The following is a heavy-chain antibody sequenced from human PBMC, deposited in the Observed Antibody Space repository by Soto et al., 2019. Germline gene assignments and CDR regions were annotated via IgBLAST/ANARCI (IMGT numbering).Heavy chain of an antibody. CDR3: TTDYYGAGKNRSLVDV. V-gene: IGHV3-15*01. CDR1: GFTFSNAW. J-gene: IGHJ6*04. Sequence: GGSLRLSCAASGFTFSNAWMSWVRQAPGKGLEWVGRIKSKTDGGTTDYAAPVKGRFTISRDDSKNTLYLQMNSLKTEDTAVYYCTTDYYGAGKNRSLVDVWGKGNTVTVSS. D-gene: IGHD3-10*01. CDR2: IKSKTDGGTT.